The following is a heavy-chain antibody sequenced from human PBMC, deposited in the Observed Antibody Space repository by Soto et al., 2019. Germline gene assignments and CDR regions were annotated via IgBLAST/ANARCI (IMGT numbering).Heavy chain of an antibody. J-gene: IGHJ6*02. CDR3: ARDQWQWLDYHYGMDV. CDR1: GFTFSSYS. V-gene: IGHV3-48*02. CDR2: ISSSSSTI. Sequence: GGSLRLSCAASGFTFSSYSMNWVRQAPGKGLEWVSYISSSSSTIYYADSVKGRFTISRDNAKNSLYLQMNSLRDEDTAVYYCARDQWQWLDYHYGMDVWGQGTTVTVSS. D-gene: IGHD6-19*01.